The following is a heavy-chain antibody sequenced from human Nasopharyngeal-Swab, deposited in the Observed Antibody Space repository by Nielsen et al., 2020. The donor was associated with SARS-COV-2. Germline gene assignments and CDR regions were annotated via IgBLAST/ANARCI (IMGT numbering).Heavy chain of an antibody. CDR2: IWYDGSNK. J-gene: IGHJ6*03. CDR3: AREFREAYYDILTGYYMDYYYYMDV. V-gene: IGHV3-33*01. Sequence: GESLKISCAASRFTFSSYGMHWVRQAPGKGLEWVAVIWYDGSNKYYADSVKGRFTISRDNSKNTLYLQMNSLRAEDTAVYYCAREFREAYYDILTGYYMDYYYYMDVWGKGTTVTVSS. CDR1: RFTFSSYG. D-gene: IGHD3-9*01.